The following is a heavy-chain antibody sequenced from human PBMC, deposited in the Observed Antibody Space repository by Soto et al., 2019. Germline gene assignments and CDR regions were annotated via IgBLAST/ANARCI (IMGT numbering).Heavy chain of an antibody. CDR2: ISPDGSTT. CDR1: GFTISNYW. Sequence: GGSLRLSCVASGFTISNYWMHWVRQAPGKGLIWVSRISPDGSTTNYADSVKGRFTISRDNAKNTLYLQMDSLRAEDTALYYCTRVISGSSGLFDYWGQGTLVTVSS. V-gene: IGHV3-74*01. CDR3: TRVISGSSGLFDY. D-gene: IGHD1-26*01. J-gene: IGHJ4*02.